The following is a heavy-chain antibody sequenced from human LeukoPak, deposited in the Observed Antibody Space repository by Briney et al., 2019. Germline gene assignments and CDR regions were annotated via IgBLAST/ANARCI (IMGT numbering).Heavy chain of an antibody. CDR2: IRKDGSLQ. CDR1: GFTFSSFW. Sequence: PGGSLRLSCAASGFTFSSFWMSWVRQAPGKGLEWVANIRKDGSLQYYVDSVEGRFTISRGNAKNSLYLQMNSLRADDTAVYYCTRVSGGYDLSDYWGQGTLVTVSS. D-gene: IGHD3-3*01. V-gene: IGHV3-7*03. CDR3: TRVSGGYDLSDY. J-gene: IGHJ4*02.